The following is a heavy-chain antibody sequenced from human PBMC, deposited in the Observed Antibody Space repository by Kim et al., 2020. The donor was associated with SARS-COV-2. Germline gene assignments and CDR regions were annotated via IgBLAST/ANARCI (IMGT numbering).Heavy chain of an antibody. CDR1: GGSISSGGYY. J-gene: IGHJ6*02. CDR2: IYYSGST. Sequence: SETLSLTCTVSGGSISSGGYYWSWIRQHPGKGLEWIGYIYYSGSTYYNPSLKSRVTISVDTSKNQFSLKLSSVTAADTAVYYCARDFDGSGSYYNLGGGGMDVWGQGTTVTVSS. V-gene: IGHV4-31*03. CDR3: ARDFDGSGSYYNLGGGGMDV. D-gene: IGHD3-10*01.